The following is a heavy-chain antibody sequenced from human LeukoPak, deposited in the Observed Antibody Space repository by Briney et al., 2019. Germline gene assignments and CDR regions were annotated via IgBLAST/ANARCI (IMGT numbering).Heavy chain of an antibody. CDR1: GFTFSSYA. CDR2: ISYDGSNK. D-gene: IGHD4-17*01. J-gene: IGHJ4*02. CDR3: AKEHDYEFDY. V-gene: IGHV3-30-3*01. Sequence: AGGSLRLSCAASGFTFSSYAMHWVRQAPGKGLEWVAVISYDGSNKYYADSVKGRFTISRDNAKNSLYLQMNSLRAEDTALYYCAKEHDYEFDYWGQGTLVTISS.